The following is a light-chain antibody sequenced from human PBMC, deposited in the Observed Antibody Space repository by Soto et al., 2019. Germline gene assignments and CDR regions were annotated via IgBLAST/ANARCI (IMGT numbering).Light chain of an antibody. Sequence: EPVMTQSPATLSVSPGEGATLSCRASQSVSINFAWYQQKPGQAPRLLIYGASTRATAIPARFSGSGSGTEFTLTISSLQSEDFAVYYCQQYNNWPPITFGQGTRLEIK. J-gene: IGKJ5*01. CDR1: QSVSIN. CDR3: QQYNNWPPIT. CDR2: GAS. V-gene: IGKV3-15*01.